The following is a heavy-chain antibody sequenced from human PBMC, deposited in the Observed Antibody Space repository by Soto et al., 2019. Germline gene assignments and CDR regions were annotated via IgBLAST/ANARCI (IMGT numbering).Heavy chain of an antibody. CDR1: GFTFINYA. J-gene: IGHJ5*02. CDR3: ARRSSSSNHNWFDP. CDR2: FSGNGGST. D-gene: IGHD6-6*01. Sequence: EVQLLESGGGLVQPGGSLRLSCAASGFTFINYAMSWVRQAPGKGLEWVSTFSGNGGSTYYADSVKGRFTISRDNSKNTLYLQMNSLRAEDTAVYYCARRSSSSNHNWFDPWGQGTLVTVSS. V-gene: IGHV3-23*01.